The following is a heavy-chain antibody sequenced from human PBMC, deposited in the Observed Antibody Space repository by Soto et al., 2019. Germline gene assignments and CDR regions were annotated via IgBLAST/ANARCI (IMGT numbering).Heavy chain of an antibody. CDR3: AIVQPGYSYGYGLCF. Sequence: PGGSLRLSCAASGFTFTTYAMAWFRQAPGKGLEWVSGVSASGLNTDYADPVKGRFYISRDNSKNTVSLHMNSLRAEDTALYYCAIVQPGYSYGYGLCFWGQGTLVTVAS. J-gene: IGHJ1*01. D-gene: IGHD5-18*01. V-gene: IGHV3-23*01. CDR2: VSASGLNT. CDR1: GFTFTTYA.